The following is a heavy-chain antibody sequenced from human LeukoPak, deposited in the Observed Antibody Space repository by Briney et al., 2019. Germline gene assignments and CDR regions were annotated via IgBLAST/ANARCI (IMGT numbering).Heavy chain of an antibody. V-gene: IGHV5-51*01. CDR2: IYPGDSDT. D-gene: IGHD6-13*01. J-gene: IGHJ4*02. Sequence: GESLKISCKGPGFHFTSYWIGWVRQMPGKGLEWMGIIYPGDSDTRYSPSFQGQVTISVDKSISTAYLQWSSLKASDTAMYYCARLGSIAAAGTGFDYWGQGTLVTVSS. CDR1: GFHFTSYW. CDR3: ARLGSIAAAGTGFDY.